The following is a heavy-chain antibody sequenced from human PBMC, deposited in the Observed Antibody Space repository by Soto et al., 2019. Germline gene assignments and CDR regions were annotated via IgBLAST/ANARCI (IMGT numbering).Heavy chain of an antibody. CDR3: ATYDSPYYYMDV. V-gene: IGHV4-59*13. J-gene: IGHJ6*03. CDR2: IYYSGST. CDR1: GGSISRYF. Sequence: SETLSLTGTVSGGSISRYFWSWIRQPPGKGLQWIGHIYYSGSTDYNPSLKSRVAISVDASKTHFSLRLNSVTAADAAVYYCATYDSPYYYMDVWGKGTTVTVSS. D-gene: IGHD3-16*01.